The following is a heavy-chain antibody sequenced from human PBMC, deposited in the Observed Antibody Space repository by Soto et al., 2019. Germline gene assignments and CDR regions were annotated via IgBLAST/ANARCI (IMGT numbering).Heavy chain of an antibody. V-gene: IGHV5-51*01. CDR2: IYPGDSDT. CDR1: GYSFTSYW. J-gene: IGHJ4*02. CDR3: ARQIYDSDTGPNFQYYFDS. Sequence: RGESLKISCKGSGYSFTSYWIGWVRPMPGKGLEWMGIIYPGDSDTRYSPSFQGHVTISADKSISTAYLQWSSLKASDTAMYYCARQIYDSDTGPNFQYYFDSWGQGTPVTVSS. D-gene: IGHD3-22*01.